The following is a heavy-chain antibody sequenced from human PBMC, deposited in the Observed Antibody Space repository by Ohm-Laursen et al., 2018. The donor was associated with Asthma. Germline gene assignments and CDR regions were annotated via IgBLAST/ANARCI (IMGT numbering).Heavy chain of an antibody. J-gene: IGHJ4*02. V-gene: IGHV3-30-3*01. CDR3: ARDVMEWYLPAFDF. CDR2: GGSYYDGGLK. D-gene: IGHD3-3*01. CDR1: GFTFRSYA. Sequence: SLRLSCAASGFTFRSYAMHWVRQAPGKGLEWVAVGGSYYDGGLKYYADSANGRFTVPRDDSKNTLYLQMNSLRPDDTAVYYCARDVMEWYLPAFDFWGQGTLVTVSS.